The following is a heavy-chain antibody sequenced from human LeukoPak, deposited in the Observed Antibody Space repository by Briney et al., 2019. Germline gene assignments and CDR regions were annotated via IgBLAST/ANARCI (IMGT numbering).Heavy chain of an antibody. V-gene: IGHV3-30*02. D-gene: IGHD3-10*01. CDR3: ARGEYGSGSYHIDY. CDR1: GFTFSSYG. CDR2: IRYDGSNK. Sequence: GGSLRLSCAASGFTFSSYGMHWVRQAPGKGLEWVAFIRYDGSNKYYADSVKGRFTISRDNAKNSLYLQMNSLRAEDTAVYYCARGEYGSGSYHIDYWGQGTLVTVSS. J-gene: IGHJ4*02.